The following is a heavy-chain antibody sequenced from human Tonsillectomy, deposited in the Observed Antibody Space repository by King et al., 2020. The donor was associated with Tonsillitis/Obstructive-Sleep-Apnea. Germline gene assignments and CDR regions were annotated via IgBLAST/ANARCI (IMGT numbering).Heavy chain of an antibody. CDR2: LSGGGATT. CDR1: GFIFSNYA. Sequence: VQLVESGGGLVQPGGSLRLSCAASGFIFSNYAMSWVRQAPGKGLEWVSALSGGGATTYYADSVKGRFTISRDNSKNTVYLEMNSLRAEDTAVYYCARGHNYYVWGTYRPFDDWGQGTLVTVSS. D-gene: IGHD3-16*02. J-gene: IGHJ4*02. CDR3: ARGHNYYVWGTYRPFDD. V-gene: IGHV3-23*04.